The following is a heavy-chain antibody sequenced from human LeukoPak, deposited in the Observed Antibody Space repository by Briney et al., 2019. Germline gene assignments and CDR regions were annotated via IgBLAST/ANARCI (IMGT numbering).Heavy chain of an antibody. V-gene: IGHV3-53*01. CDR3: ARGSYGSGNYYIGDAFDL. Sequence: PGGSLRLSCAASGFSVSSNYVNWVRQAPGKGLEWVSAIYRGGSRYYADSVRGRFTISRDSSKNTLYLQMNSLRDEDTAVYYCARGSYGSGNYYIGDAFDLWGQGTMVTVSS. D-gene: IGHD3-10*01. CDR2: IYRGGSR. CDR1: GFSVSSNY. J-gene: IGHJ3*01.